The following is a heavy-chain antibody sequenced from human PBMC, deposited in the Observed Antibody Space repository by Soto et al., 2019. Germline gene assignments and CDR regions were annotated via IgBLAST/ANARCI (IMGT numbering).Heavy chain of an antibody. V-gene: IGHV1-18*01. J-gene: IGHJ6*02. CDR3: ARDENSSGWHFYYYYYYGMDV. CDR2: ISAYNGNT. CDR1: GYTFTSYG. Sequence: ASVKVSCKASGYTFTSYGISWVRQAPGQGLEWMGWISAYNGNTNYAQKLQGRVTMTTDTSTSTAYMELRSLRSDDTAVYYCARDENSSGWHFYYYYYYGMDVWGQGTTVTVSS. D-gene: IGHD6-19*01.